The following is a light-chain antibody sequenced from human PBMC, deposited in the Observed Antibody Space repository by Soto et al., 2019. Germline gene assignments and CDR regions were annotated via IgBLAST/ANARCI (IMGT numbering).Light chain of an antibody. V-gene: IGLV1-51*01. J-gene: IGLJ2*01. CDR2: DNN. CDR3: GTWDSSLTRVV. CDR1: SSNIGNNY. Sequence: QSVLTQPPSVSAAPGKTVTISCSGSSSNIGNNYVSWYQQLPGTAPKLLIYDNNKRPSGIPDRFSGSKSGTSATLGITGLQSGDEADYYCGTWDSSLTRVVFGGGTKVTVL.